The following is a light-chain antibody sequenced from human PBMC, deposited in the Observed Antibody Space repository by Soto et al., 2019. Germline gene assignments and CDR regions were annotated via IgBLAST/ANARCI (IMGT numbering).Light chain of an antibody. CDR2: KAS. V-gene: IGKV1-5*03. CDR3: KHYNRYSDA. J-gene: IGKJ1*01. Sequence: DIQMTHSPSTLSGSVGDRVTITCRASQTISSWLAWYQQKPGKAPKLLIYKASTLKSGVPSRFSGSGSGKEFTLTISSLQPDDFATYYRKHYNRYSDAFGQGTKVEIX. CDR1: QTISSW.